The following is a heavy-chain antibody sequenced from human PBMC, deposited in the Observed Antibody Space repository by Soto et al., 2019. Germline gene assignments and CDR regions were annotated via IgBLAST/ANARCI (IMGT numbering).Heavy chain of an antibody. CDR3: AGVAGSSWSRLNFDY. Sequence: QVQLQESGPGLVKPSGTLSLTCAVSSGSISSSNWWSWVRQPPGKGLEWIGEIYHSGSTNYNPSLKSRVTMSVDKSKNQFSLKLSSVTAADTAVYYCAGVAGSSWSRLNFDYWGQGTLVTVSS. J-gene: IGHJ4*02. CDR1: SGSISSSNW. CDR2: IYHSGST. D-gene: IGHD6-13*01. V-gene: IGHV4-4*02.